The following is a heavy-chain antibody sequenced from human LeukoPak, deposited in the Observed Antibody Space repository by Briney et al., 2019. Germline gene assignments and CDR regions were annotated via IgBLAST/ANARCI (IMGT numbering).Heavy chain of an antibody. D-gene: IGHD5-18*01. CDR1: GYSFTSYW. V-gene: IGHV5-51*01. Sequence: HGESLKISCKGSGYSFTSYWIGWVRQMPGKGLEWMGIIYPGDSDTRYSPSFQGQVTISADKSISTAYLQWSSLKASDTAMYYCARPERRGYSYGPFDYWGQGTLVTVSS. CDR3: ARPERRGYSYGPFDY. CDR2: IYPGDSDT. J-gene: IGHJ4*02.